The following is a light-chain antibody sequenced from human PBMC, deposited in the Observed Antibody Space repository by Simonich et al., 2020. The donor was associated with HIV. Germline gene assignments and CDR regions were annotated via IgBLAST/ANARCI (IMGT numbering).Light chain of an antibody. Sequence: ELVLTPSPATLSLSPGERATLSCRTRQSVSSYFAWYQQKPGQAPRILIYDASSRATGIPDRLSGSGSGADFTLTISRLEPEDLAVDYCQQYGSSGYTFGQGTKLEIK. V-gene: IGKV3-20*01. CDR2: DAS. J-gene: IGKJ2*01. CDR1: QSVSSY. CDR3: QQYGSSGYT.